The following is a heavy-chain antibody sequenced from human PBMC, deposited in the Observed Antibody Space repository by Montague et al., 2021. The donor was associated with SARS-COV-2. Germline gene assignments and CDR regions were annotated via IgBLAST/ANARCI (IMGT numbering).Heavy chain of an antibody. V-gene: IGHV4-34*01. J-gene: IGHJ5*02. D-gene: IGHD3-3*01. CDR2: ITHSGST. CDR3: ARGADYDFWSGFLRYKWFGL. Sequence: SETLSLTCAVYTDSFSGYYWSWIRQSPGKGLEWIGEITHSGSTNHNPSLQSRVTISVDKSKKQVSLKLRSLTAADTAVYYCARGADYDFWSGFLRYKWFGLWGQGTPVIVSS. CDR1: TDSFSGYY.